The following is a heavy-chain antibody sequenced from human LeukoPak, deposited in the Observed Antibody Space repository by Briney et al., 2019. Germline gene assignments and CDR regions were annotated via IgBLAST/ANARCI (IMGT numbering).Heavy chain of an antibody. D-gene: IGHD2-21*02. Sequence: GGSLRLSCAASGFTFSSYWMSWGRQAPGKGLEWVANIKQDGSEKYYVDSVKGRFTISRDNAKNSLYLQMNSLRAEDTAVYYCARSLTAYYYYYMDVWGKGTTVTVSS. CDR1: GFTFSSYW. J-gene: IGHJ6*03. CDR3: ARSLTAYYYYYMDV. V-gene: IGHV3-7*01. CDR2: IKQDGSEK.